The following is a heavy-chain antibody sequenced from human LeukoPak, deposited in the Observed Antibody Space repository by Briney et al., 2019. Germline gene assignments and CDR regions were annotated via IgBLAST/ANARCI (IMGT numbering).Heavy chain of an antibody. D-gene: IGHD3-22*01. CDR1: GFTFSSYW. CDR3: ARGQQTYYHDSSGYYIRF. Sequence: PGGSLRLSCAASGFTFSSYWMSWVRQAPGKGLEWVANIKQDGSEKYYVDSVKGRFIISRDNAKNSLYLQMNSLRAEDTAVYYCARGQQTYYHDSSGYYIRFWGQGTLVTVSS. J-gene: IGHJ4*02. CDR2: IKQDGSEK. V-gene: IGHV3-7*03.